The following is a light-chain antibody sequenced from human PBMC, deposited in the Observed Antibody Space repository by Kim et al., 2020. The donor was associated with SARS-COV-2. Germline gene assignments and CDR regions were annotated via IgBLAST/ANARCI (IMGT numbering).Light chain of an antibody. J-gene: IGKJ1*01. Sequence: ASVGDRVTITYRASQNIGSWLAWYQQRPGKAPTLLVSDASTLKSGVPSRFSGSGSGTEFTLTISSLQPDDFATYFCQHYDSYSWTFGQGTKVDIK. V-gene: IGKV1-5*01. CDR2: DAS. CDR3: QHYDSYSWT. CDR1: QNIGSW.